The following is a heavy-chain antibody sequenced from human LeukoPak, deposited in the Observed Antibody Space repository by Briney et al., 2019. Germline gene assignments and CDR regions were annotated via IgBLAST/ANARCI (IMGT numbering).Heavy chain of an antibody. J-gene: IGHJ5*02. CDR1: GGSISSYY. Sequence: SETLSLTCSVSGGSISSYYWNWIRQPPGKGLEWIGYIHHSGSTNYNPSFKSRVTISVDTSKNQFSLRLSSVTAADTAVYYCARLDHCSGGSCYSSWFDPWGQGTLVTVSS. D-gene: IGHD2-15*01. CDR2: IHHSGST. V-gene: IGHV4-59*08. CDR3: ARLDHCSGGSCYSSWFDP.